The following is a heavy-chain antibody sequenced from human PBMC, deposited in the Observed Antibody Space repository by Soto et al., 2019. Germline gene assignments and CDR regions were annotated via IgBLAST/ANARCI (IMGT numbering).Heavy chain of an antibody. J-gene: IGHJ4*02. V-gene: IGHV4-4*02. D-gene: IGHD4-4*01. Sequence: PSETLSLTCAVSSGSISSSNWWSWVRQPPGKGLEWIGEIYHSGSTNYNPSLKSRVTISVDKSKNQFSLKLSSVTAADTAVYYCASARGMTTSAFDYWGQGTLVTVSS. CDR1: SGSISSSNW. CDR3: ASARGMTTSAFDY. CDR2: IYHSGST.